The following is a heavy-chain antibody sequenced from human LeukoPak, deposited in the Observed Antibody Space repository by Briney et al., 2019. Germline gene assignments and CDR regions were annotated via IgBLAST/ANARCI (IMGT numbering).Heavy chain of an antibody. CDR3: AKSLLTGRPETLMD. J-gene: IGHJ4*02. Sequence: PGGSLRLSCAASGLSFSNYGMHWVRQAPGKGLEWVAVISYDGSNKYYADSVKGRFTISRDNSKDTLYLQMNNLRAEDTAVYYCAKSLLTGRPETLMDWGQGTLVTVSS. CDR2: ISYDGSNK. V-gene: IGHV3-30*18. CDR1: GLSFSNYG. D-gene: IGHD3-9*01.